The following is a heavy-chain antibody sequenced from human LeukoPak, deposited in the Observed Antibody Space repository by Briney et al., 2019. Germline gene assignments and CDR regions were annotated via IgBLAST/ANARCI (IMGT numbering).Heavy chain of an antibody. CDR3: ARYVVYGSGKYYFDY. J-gene: IGHJ4*02. D-gene: IGHD3-10*01. CDR1: GGSITSSNYY. Sequence: SETLSLTCTVSGGSITSSNYYWSWIRQPPGKELEWIASINYGGTTYYNPSLKSRVTISVDASKNQFSLRLSSVTAADTAVYLCARYVVYGSGKYYFDYWGQGSLVTVSS. V-gene: IGHV4-39*01. CDR2: INYGGTT.